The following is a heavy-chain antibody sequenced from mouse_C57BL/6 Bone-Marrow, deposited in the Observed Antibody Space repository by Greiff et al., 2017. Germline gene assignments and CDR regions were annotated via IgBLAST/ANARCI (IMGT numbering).Heavy chain of an antibody. D-gene: IGHD1-1*01. J-gene: IGHJ3*01. V-gene: IGHV1-55*01. Sequence: QVQLQQPGAELVKPGASVKMSCKASGYTFTSYWITWVKQRPGQGLEWIGDIYPGSGSTNYNEKFKSKATLTVDTSSSTAYMQLSSLTSENSAVYDGASPIYGSSYVGFAYWGQGTLVTVSA. CDR1: GYTFTSYW. CDR3: ASPIYGSSYVGFAY. CDR2: IYPGSGST.